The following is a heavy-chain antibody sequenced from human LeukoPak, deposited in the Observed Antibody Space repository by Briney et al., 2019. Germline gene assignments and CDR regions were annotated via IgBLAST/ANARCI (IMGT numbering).Heavy chain of an antibody. D-gene: IGHD5-18*01. V-gene: IGHV2-5*02. Sequence: ESGPTLVKPTQTLTLTCTFSGFSLSTSGVGVGWIRQPPGKALEWLALIYWDDDKRYSPSLKSRLTITKDTSKNQVVLTMTNMDPVDTATYYCAHNGRGYSYGSYDYWGQGTLVTVSS. CDR1: GFSLSTSGVG. CDR3: AHNGRGYSYGSYDY. J-gene: IGHJ4*02. CDR2: IYWDDDK.